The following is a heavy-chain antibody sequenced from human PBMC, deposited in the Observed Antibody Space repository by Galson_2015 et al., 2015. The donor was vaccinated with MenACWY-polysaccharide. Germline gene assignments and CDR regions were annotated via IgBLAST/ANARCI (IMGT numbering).Heavy chain of an antibody. Sequence: SLRLSCAASGVTFSNCAMSWVRQALGKGLEWVSTISTTGGSTFYADSVKGRFTISRDNSKSTLYLQMNSLRAEDTAIYYCAVREGDYYFDSWGQGTLVTVSS. CDR1: GVTFSNCA. CDR2: ISTTGGST. CDR3: AVREGDYYFDS. J-gene: IGHJ4*02. D-gene: IGHD3-16*01. V-gene: IGHV3-23*01.